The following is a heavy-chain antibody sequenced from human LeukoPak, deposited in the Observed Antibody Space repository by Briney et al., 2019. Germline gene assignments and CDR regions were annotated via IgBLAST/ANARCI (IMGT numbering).Heavy chain of an antibody. CDR3: ARAGSGYDSTSHYFYYMDV. V-gene: IGHV3-21*01. CDR2: ISSSSSTM. CDR1: GFTFSIST. D-gene: IGHD5-12*01. Sequence: GGSLRLSCAASGFTFSISTMNWVRQAPGKGLEWVSSISSSSSTMHYADSVKGRLTISRDNAKNSLYLQMNSLRAEDTAVYYCARAGSGYDSTSHYFYYMDVWGKGTTVTVPS. J-gene: IGHJ6*03.